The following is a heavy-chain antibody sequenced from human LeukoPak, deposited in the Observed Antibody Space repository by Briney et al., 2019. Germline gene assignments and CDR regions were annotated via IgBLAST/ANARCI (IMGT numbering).Heavy chain of an antibody. D-gene: IGHD3-3*01. Sequence: PGGSLRLSCAGSGFTFRSHSMTWVRQVPGKGLEWISYISGSSSTIHYADSVKGRFTISRDNDKNSLYLEMNSLRAEDTAVYFCARVEKGFWSGFKMDVWGKGTAVTVSS. J-gene: IGHJ6*04. CDR3: ARVEKGFWSGFKMDV. CDR1: GFTFRSHS. V-gene: IGHV3-48*01. CDR2: ISGSSSTI.